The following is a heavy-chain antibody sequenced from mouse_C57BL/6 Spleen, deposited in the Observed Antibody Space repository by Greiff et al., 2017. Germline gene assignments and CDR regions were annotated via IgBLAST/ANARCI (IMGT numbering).Heavy chain of an antibody. V-gene: IGHV14-4*01. CDR3: TTATTVVA. CDR1: GFNIKDDY. Sequence: VQLQQSGAELVRPGASVKLSCTASGFNIKDDYMHWVKQRPEQGLEWIGWIDPENGDTEYASKFQGKATITADTSSNTAYLQLSSLTSEDTAVYYCTTATTVVAWGQGTLVTVSA. J-gene: IGHJ3*01. D-gene: IGHD1-1*01. CDR2: IDPENGDT.